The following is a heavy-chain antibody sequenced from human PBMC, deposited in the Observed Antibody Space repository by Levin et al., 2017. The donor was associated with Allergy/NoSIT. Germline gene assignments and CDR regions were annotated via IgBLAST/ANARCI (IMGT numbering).Heavy chain of an antibody. CDR1: GFMFSNFW. CDR3: TNSLTGEAS. CDR2: IKPDGTGA. D-gene: IGHD7-27*01. Sequence: GESLKISCAASGFMFSNFWMHWVRQVPGKGLMFVSTIKPDGTGANYADSVKGRFTISRDNSKNTLFLEMSGLRVEDTGVYYCTNSLTGEASWGRGTLVTVSS. J-gene: IGHJ5*02. V-gene: IGHV3-74*01.